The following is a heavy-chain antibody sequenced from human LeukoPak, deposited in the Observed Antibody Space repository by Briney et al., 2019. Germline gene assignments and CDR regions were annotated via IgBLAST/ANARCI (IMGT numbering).Heavy chain of an antibody. D-gene: IGHD3-10*01. J-gene: IGHJ4*02. V-gene: IGHV4-61*03. Sequence: SETLSLTCTVSGGSVSNGNYYWSWLRQPPGKALEWIGYIYYTGKTYYNPSLEGRVTILVDTSRNHFSVKLSSVTAADTAVYYCARSQNYYGSGDYWSQGTLVTVSS. CDR2: IYYTGKT. CDR1: GGSVSNGNYY. CDR3: ARSQNYYGSGDY.